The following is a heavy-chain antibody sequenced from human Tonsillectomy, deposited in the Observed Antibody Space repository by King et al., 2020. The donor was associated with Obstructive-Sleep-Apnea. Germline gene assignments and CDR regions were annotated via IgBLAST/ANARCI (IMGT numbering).Heavy chain of an antibody. Sequence: HLVESGGDLVKPGGSLRLSCAASGFTFSDYYMSWIRQAPGKGLEWVSYISSSGTTIYYADSVKGRFTISRDNTKNSLYLQMISLRAEATAVYSCARFRIAAAPWDWYFDLWGRGTLVTVSS. D-gene: IGHD6-13*01. J-gene: IGHJ2*01. CDR2: ISSSGTTI. CDR3: ARFRIAAAPWDWYFDL. CDR1: GFTFSDYY. V-gene: IGHV3-11*01.